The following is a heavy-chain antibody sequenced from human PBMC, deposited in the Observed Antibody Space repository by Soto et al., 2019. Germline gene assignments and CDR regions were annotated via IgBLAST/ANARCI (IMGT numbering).Heavy chain of an antibody. CDR3: ARDPRYYDYIWGSYRPDAFDI. V-gene: IGHV4-59*01. D-gene: IGHD3-16*02. Sequence: ETLSLTCTVSGGSISTYYWSWIRQPPGKGLEWVGYIYYSGSTNYNPSLKSRVTISVDTSKNQFSLKLSSVTAADTAVYYCARDPRYYDYIWGSYRPDAFDIWGQGTMVTV. CDR1: GGSISTYY. CDR2: IYYSGST. J-gene: IGHJ3*02.